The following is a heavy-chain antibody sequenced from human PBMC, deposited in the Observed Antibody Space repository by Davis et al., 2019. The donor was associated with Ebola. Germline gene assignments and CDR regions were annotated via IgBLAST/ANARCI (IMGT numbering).Heavy chain of an antibody. CDR3: ARVSRMNSVFGVVMDP. Sequence: SETLSLTCTVSGGSISSSSYYWGWIRQPPGKGLEWIGSIYYSGSTNYNPSLKSRVTISVDTSKNQFSLKLSSVTAADTAVYYCARVSRMNSVFGVVMDPWGQGTLVTVSS. CDR2: IYYSGST. D-gene: IGHD3-3*01. CDR1: GGSISSSSYY. V-gene: IGHV4-39*07. J-gene: IGHJ5*02.